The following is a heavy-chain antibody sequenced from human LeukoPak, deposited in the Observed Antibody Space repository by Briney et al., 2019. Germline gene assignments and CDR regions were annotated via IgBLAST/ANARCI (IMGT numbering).Heavy chain of an antibody. D-gene: IGHD2-15*01. V-gene: IGHV3-23*01. CDR3: AKDRSLVVVTAGDY. Sequence: PGGSLRLSCAASGFTFSSYAMSWVRQAPGKGLEWGSTISGSGGSTFYADSVKGRFTISRDNSKNTLYLQMNSLRAEDTAVYYCAKDRSLVVVTAGDYWGQGTLVTVSS. CDR1: GFTFSSYA. CDR2: ISGSGGST. J-gene: IGHJ4*02.